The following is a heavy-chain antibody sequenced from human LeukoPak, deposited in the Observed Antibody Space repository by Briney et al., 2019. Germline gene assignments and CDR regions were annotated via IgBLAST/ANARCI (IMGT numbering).Heavy chain of an antibody. J-gene: IGHJ4*02. CDR3: ARHRAYSSSSPFDY. Sequence: PSETLSLTCSVSGGSISSLYWSWIRHPPGKGLEWVGYIYYTGSTNYNPSLKSRVTMFVDMSKNQFSLRLSSVTAADTVVYYCARHRAYSSSSPFDYWGQGTLVTVSS. CDR2: IYYTGST. D-gene: IGHD6-6*01. V-gene: IGHV4-59*08. CDR1: GGSISSLY.